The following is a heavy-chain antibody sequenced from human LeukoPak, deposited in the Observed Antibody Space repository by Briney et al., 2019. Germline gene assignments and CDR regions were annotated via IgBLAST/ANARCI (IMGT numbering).Heavy chain of an antibody. D-gene: IGHD2-21*02. Sequence: GRSLRLSCAASGFTFSSYGMHWVRQAPGKGLEWVAVIWYDGSNKYYADSVKGRFTISRDNAKNSLYLQMNSLRAENTAVYYCARDRGIKCGGDCSNDYWGQGTLVTVSS. J-gene: IGHJ4*02. V-gene: IGHV3-33*01. CDR3: ARDRGIKCGGDCSNDY. CDR2: IWYDGSNK. CDR1: GFTFSSYG.